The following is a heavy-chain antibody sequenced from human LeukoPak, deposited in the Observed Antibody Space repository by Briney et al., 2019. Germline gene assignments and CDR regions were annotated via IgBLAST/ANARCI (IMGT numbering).Heavy chain of an antibody. D-gene: IGHD2-2*01. Sequence: PSETLSLTCTVSGGSISDYSWSWIRQPPGKGLEWIGNIYYSGSANHNPSLKSRVTISRDTSKNQFSLKLTSVTTADTAVYYCARLSPFYCSSTSCYAFDIWGQGTMVTVSS. J-gene: IGHJ3*02. CDR1: GGSISDYS. CDR2: IYYSGSA. V-gene: IGHV4-59*01. CDR3: ARLSPFYCSSTSCYAFDI.